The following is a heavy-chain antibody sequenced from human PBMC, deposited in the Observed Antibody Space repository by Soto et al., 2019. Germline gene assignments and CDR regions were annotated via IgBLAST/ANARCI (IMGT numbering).Heavy chain of an antibody. J-gene: IGHJ4*02. V-gene: IGHV4-39*02. CDR2: IYYHGNT. CDR1: GGSISSSSYY. CDR3: AREGGGYCSGGSCQVDY. Sequence: SETLSLTCTVSGGSISSSSYYWGWIRQPPGKGLEWIGSIYYHGNTYYKPSLKSRVTISVDTSKNQFYMKLSSVTAADTAVYYCAREGGGYCSGGSCQVDYWGQGTLVTVS. D-gene: IGHD2-15*01.